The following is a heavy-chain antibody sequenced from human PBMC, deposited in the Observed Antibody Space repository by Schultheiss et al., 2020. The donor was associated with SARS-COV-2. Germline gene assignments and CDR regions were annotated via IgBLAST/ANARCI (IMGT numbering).Heavy chain of an antibody. CDR2: ISSSGSTI. CDR3: ARDLPDLRFLEWFHHYYGMDV. J-gene: IGHJ6*02. Sequence: GSLRLSCAASGFTFSDYYMSWIRQAPGKGLEWVSYISSSGSTIYYADSVKGRFTISRDNAKNSLYLQMNSLRAEDTAVYYCARDLPDLRFLEWFHHYYGMDVWGQGTTVTVSS. CDR1: GFTFSDYY. V-gene: IGHV3-11*01. D-gene: IGHD3-3*01.